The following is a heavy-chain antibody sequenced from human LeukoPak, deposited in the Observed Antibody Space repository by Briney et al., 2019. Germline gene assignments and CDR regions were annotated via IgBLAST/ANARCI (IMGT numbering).Heavy chain of an antibody. J-gene: IGHJ4*02. CDR1: GGSISSSSYY. D-gene: IGHD6-19*01. CDR2: ISYSGST. CDR3: AKLSSGWNYFDF. V-gene: IGHV4-61*01. Sequence: SETLSLTCTVSGGSISSSSYYWSWIRQPPGKGLEYIGYISYSGSTNYKPSLKSRVTISVDTSKNQFSLKVSSVTAADAAVYYCAKLSSGWNYFDFWGQGTLVTVSS.